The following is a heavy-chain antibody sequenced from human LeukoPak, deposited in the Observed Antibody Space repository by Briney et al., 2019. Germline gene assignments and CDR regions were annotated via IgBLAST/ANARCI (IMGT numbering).Heavy chain of an antibody. V-gene: IGHV1-2*02. J-gene: IGHJ5*02. CDR1: GYTFTGYY. Sequence: ASVKVSCKTSGYTFTGYYIHWVRQAPGQGVEWMGWINPNIGGTNYAQNFQGRVTMTRDTSINTAYMELGRLRSDDTAVYYCARSPGLDTAVVNRPWGQGTLITVSS. CDR2: INPNIGGT. CDR3: ARSPGLDTAVVNRP. D-gene: IGHD5-18*01.